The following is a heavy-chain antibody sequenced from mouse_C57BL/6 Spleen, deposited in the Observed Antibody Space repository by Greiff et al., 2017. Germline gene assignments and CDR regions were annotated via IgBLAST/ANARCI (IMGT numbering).Heavy chain of an antibody. CDR3: ARSRAYYSNHYAMDY. CDR2: INPSTGGT. CDR1: GYSFTGYY. V-gene: IGHV1-42*01. Sequence: VQLQQSGPELVKPGASVKISCKASGYSFTGYYMNWVKQSPEKSLEWIGEINPSTGGTTYNQKFKAKATLTVDKSSSTAYMQLKSLTSEDSAVYYCARSRAYYSNHYAMDYWGQGTSVTVSS. J-gene: IGHJ4*01. D-gene: IGHD2-5*01.